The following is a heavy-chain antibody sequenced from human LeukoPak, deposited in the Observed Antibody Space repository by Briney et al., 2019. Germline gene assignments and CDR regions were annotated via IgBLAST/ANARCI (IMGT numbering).Heavy chain of an antibody. CDR3: AKSSRTSPRDFDY. D-gene: IGHD1-14*01. CDR2: ISATGSST. CDR1: GFTFSNYA. J-gene: IGHJ4*02. V-gene: IGHV3-23*01. Sequence: PGGSLRLSCTASGFTFSNYAMSWVRQAPGKGLEWVSGISATGSSTYYADSVKGRFTISRDNSGNSLYLQMNSLRAEDTALYYCAKSSRTSPRDFDYWGQGTLVTVSS.